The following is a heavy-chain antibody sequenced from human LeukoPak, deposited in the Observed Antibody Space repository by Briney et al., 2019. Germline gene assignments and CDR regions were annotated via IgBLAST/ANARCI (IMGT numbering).Heavy chain of an antibody. CDR3: ARILARQFTSFSDLTPYSYYYIDV. Sequence: SETLSLTCTVSGSSISSSPYYWGWIRQPPGKGLEWIGSIYYSGTTHYNPSLESRVTISVDTSKNQFSLKLASVTAADTAVYYCARILARQFTSFSDLTPYSYYYIDVWGNGTAVSVSS. J-gene: IGHJ6*03. V-gene: IGHV4-39*07. CDR2: IYYSGTT. CDR1: GSSISSSPYY. D-gene: IGHD3-9*01.